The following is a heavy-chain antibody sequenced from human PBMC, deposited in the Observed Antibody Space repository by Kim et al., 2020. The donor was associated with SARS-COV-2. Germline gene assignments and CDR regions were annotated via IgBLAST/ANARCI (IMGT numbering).Heavy chain of an antibody. CDR1: GFTFTSSA. V-gene: IGHV1-58*01. Sequence: SVKVSCKASGFTFTSSAVQWVRQARGQRLEWIGWIVVGSGNTNYAQKFQERVTITRDMSTSTAYMELSSLRSEDTAVYYCAAGPYYDSSGYWPNYYGMDVWGQGTTVTVSS. CDR2: IVVGSGNT. CDR3: AAGPYYDSSGYWPNYYGMDV. J-gene: IGHJ6*02. D-gene: IGHD3-22*01.